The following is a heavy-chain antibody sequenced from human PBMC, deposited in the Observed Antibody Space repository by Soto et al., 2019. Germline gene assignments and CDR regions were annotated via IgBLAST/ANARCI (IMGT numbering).Heavy chain of an antibody. V-gene: IGHV1-3*01. CDR3: ARVEMLMVYAFDY. CDR2: INAGNGNT. D-gene: IGHD2-8*01. J-gene: IGHJ4*02. Sequence: ASVKVSCKASGYTFTSYAMHWVRQAPGQRLEWMGWINAGNGNTKYSQKFQGRVTITRDTSASTAYMELSSLRSEDTAVYYCARVEMLMVYAFDYWGQGTLVTVSS. CDR1: GYTFTSYA.